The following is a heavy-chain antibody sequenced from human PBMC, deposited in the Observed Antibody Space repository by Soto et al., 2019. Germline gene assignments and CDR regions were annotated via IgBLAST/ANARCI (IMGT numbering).Heavy chain of an antibody. CDR2: IIPIFGTA. CDR1: GGTFSSYA. V-gene: IGHV1-69*13. Sequence: SVKVSCKSSGGTFSSYASSWVRPAPGQGLEWMGGIIPIFGTANYVQKFQGRVTITADESTSTAYMELSSLRSEDTAVYYCARLVVVVPAARNYYGMDVWGQGTTVTVSS. CDR3: ARLVVVVPAARNYYGMDV. J-gene: IGHJ6*02. D-gene: IGHD2-2*01.